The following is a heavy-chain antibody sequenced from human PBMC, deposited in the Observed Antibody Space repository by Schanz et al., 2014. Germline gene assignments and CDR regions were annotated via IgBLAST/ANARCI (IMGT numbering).Heavy chain of an antibody. D-gene: IGHD2-2*01. CDR3: ARDRRRYCSTASCLHDNWFDP. V-gene: IGHV1-18*01. CDR1: GYTFSDYG. J-gene: IGHJ5*02. Sequence: QVQLVQSGDEVKKPGASVKVSCKTSGYTFSDYGITWVRQAPGQGLEWMGWISPYTGNTHYFDKMEGRVTMTTDTSTSTAYMELRSLRSDDTAVYYCARDRRRYCSTASCLHDNWFDPWGQGTLVIVSS. CDR2: ISPYTGNT.